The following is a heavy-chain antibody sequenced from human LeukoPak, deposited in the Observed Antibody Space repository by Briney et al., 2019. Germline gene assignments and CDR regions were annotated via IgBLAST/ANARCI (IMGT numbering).Heavy chain of an antibody. CDR2: ISGSGGST. D-gene: IGHD2-2*01. CDR3: ANVQYQLPYNWFAP. J-gene: IGHJ5*02. CDR1: GFTFSSYA. Sequence: GGSLRLSCAASGFTFSSYAMSWVRQAPGKGLEWVSAISGSGGSTYYADSVKGRFTISRDNSKNTLYLQMNSLRAEDTAVYYCANVQYQLPYNWFAPCGQGTLVTVSS. V-gene: IGHV3-23*01.